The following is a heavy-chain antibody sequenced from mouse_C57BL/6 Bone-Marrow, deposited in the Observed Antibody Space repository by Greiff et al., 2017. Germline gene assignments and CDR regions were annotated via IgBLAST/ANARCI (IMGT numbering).Heavy chain of an antibody. V-gene: IGHV5-12*01. CDR1: GFTFSDYY. J-gene: IGHJ3*01. Sequence: EVMLVESGGGLVQPGGSLKLSCAASGFTFSDYYMYWVRQTPEKRLEWVAYISNGGGSTYYPDTVKGRFTISRDNAKNTLYLQMSRLKSEDTAMYYCARHWDGAYWGQGTLVTVSA. CDR2: ISNGGGST. D-gene: IGHD4-1*01. CDR3: ARHWDGAY.